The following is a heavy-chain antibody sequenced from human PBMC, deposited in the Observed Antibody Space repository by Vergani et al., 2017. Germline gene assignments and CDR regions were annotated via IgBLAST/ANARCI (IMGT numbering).Heavy chain of an antibody. CDR3: AKAAPGLYDSSGYYVGFYYYYYMDV. J-gene: IGHJ6*03. Sequence: QVQLQESGPGLVKPSETLSLTCTVSGGSISSYYWSWIRQPPGKGLEWIGYIYYSGSTNYNPSLKSRVTISVDTSKTQFSLKLSSVTAADTAVYYCAKAAPGLYDSSGYYVGFYYYYYMDVWGKGTTVTVSS. V-gene: IGHV4-59*01. CDR2: IYYSGST. CDR1: GGSISSYY. D-gene: IGHD3-22*01.